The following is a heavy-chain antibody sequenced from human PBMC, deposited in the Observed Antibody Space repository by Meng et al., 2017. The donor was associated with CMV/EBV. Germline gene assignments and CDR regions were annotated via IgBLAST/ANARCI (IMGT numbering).Heavy chain of an antibody. CDR1: GFTFSNAW. J-gene: IGHJ3*02. Sequence: GESLKISCAASGFTFSNAWMSWVRQAPGKGLEWVGRIKSKTDGGTTDYAAPVKGRFTTSRDDSKNTLYLQMNSLKTEDTAVYYCTSDPYYYDSSGYRAIDIWGQGTMVTVSS. D-gene: IGHD3-22*01. V-gene: IGHV3-15*01. CDR3: TSDPYYYDSSGYRAIDI. CDR2: IKSKTDGGTT.